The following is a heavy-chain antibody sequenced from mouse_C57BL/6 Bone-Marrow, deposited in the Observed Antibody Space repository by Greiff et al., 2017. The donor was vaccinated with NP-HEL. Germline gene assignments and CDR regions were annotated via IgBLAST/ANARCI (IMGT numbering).Heavy chain of an antibody. CDR1: GYTFTSYG. D-gene: IGHD2-2*01. CDR2: INPRSGNT. J-gene: IGHJ2*01. CDR3: AIWLGGYYFDY. Sequence: VQLQQSGAELVRPGASVKLSCKASGYTFTSYGIRWVKQRPGQGLEWIGEINPRSGNTYYNEKFKGKATLTADKSSSTAYMELRSLTSEDSAVYFCAIWLGGYYFDYWGQGTTLTVSS. V-gene: IGHV1-81*01.